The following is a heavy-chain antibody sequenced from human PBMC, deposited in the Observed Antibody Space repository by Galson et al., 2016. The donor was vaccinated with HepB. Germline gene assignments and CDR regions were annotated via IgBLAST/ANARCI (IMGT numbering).Heavy chain of an antibody. CDR3: ARAEHYAFDQALDY. Sequence: SETLSLTCTVSGGSISSSSWSWIRQPPGKGLEWIGYIYYSGCTNYNPSLKSRVTISVDTSKNQFYLNLCSMTAADAAVYYCARAEHYAFDQALDYWGQGTLVTVSS. CDR2: IYYSGCT. J-gene: IGHJ4*02. CDR1: GGSISSSS. D-gene: IGHD3-3*01. V-gene: IGHV4-59*12.